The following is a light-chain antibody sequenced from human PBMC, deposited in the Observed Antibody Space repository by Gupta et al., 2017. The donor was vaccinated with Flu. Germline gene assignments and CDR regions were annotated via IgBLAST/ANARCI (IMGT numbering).Light chain of an antibody. CDR2: LNSDGSH. CDR3: QTWGSGIVI. J-gene: IGLJ2*01. V-gene: IGLV4-69*01. Sequence: QLALNQSPSASASLGASVKLTCTLSSGHSSNAIAWHQQHPQKGPRYLMKLNSDGSHNKGDGIPDRFSGSSSGAERYLTISRLQSEDEADYYCQTWGSGIVIFGGGTKLTVL. CDR1: SGHSSNA.